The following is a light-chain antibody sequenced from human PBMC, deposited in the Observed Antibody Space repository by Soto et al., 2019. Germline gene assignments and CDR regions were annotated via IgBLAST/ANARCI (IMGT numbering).Light chain of an antibody. CDR3: CSYGHPSSVV. CDR1: SSDFGTYNL. J-gene: IGLJ2*01. V-gene: IGLV2-23*02. CDR2: EVT. Sequence: QSALTQPASVSGSPGQSITISCTETSSDFGTYNLVSWYQQNPGKAPKLIIYEVTKRPSGVSNRFSGSQSGNTASLTISGLHAEEEDYYCCCSYGHPSSVVFGGGTKLTVL.